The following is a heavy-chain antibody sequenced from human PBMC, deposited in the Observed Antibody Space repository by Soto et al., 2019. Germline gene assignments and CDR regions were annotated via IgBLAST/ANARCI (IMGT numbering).Heavy chain of an antibody. CDR1: GGTFNTYA. Sequence: QVQLVQSGAEMKKPGSSVKVSCQSSGGTFNTYAMNWVRQAPGQGPEWMGDISPMFGAANYAPKFQGRVTITADESPGTSYMQFSSLTSEDTALYFCAREVQVHTPAFVYWGQGTLVTVSS. CDR2: ISPMFGAA. D-gene: IGHD3-10*01. J-gene: IGHJ4*02. V-gene: IGHV1-69*19. CDR3: AREVQVHTPAFVY.